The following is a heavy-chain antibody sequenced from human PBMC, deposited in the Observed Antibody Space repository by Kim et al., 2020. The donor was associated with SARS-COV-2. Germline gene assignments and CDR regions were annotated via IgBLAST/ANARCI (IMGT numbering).Heavy chain of an antibody. CDR3: ARAMDVEVSFDY. Sequence: NYAQKLQGRFTMTTDTATSTAYMELRSLRSDDTAVYYCARAMDVEVSFDYWGQGTLVTVSS. J-gene: IGHJ4*02. D-gene: IGHD3-16*01. V-gene: IGHV1-18*01.